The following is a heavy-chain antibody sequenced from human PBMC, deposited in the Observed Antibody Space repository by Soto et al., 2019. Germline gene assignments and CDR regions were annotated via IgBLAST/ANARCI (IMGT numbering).Heavy chain of an antibody. D-gene: IGHD6-13*01. V-gene: IGHV3-73*01. CDR3: TTGEVYSLAEDYYYGMDV. CDR2: IGSKANNYAT. J-gene: IGHJ6*02. CDR1: GFTFSGSA. Sequence: GGSLRLSCAASGFTFSGSAMHWVRQASGKGLEWVGRIGSKANNYATAYAAPVKGRFTISRDDSKNMLYLQMNSLKTEDTALYYCTTGEVYSLAEDYYYGMDVWGQGTTVTVSS.